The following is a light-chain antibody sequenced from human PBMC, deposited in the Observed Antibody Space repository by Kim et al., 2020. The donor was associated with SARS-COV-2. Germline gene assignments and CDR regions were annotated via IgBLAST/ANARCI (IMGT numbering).Light chain of an antibody. CDR1: KLEDKY. V-gene: IGLV3-1*01. CDR2: EDY. CDR3: QAWDSSTEM. J-gene: IGLJ3*02. Sequence: SVSPGQTDYITCSGHKLEDKYTYWYQQKPGQSPVLVIYEDYKRPSGIPERFSGSNSGDTATLTISGTQAVDEADYYCQAWDSSTEMFGGGTQLTVL.